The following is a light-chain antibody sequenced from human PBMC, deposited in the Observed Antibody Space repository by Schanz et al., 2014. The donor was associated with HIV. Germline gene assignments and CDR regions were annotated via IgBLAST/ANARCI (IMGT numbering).Light chain of an antibody. Sequence: EIVLTQSPATLSLSPGERATLSCRASQSIRSSYLAWYQQKRGQAPRLLIYGASTRATGIPDRFSGSGSGTNFTLTITRLDPEDFAVYYCQQSGTSPQTFGQGTKVEVK. CDR2: GAS. V-gene: IGKV3-20*01. CDR3: QQSGTSPQT. J-gene: IGKJ1*01. CDR1: QSIRSSY.